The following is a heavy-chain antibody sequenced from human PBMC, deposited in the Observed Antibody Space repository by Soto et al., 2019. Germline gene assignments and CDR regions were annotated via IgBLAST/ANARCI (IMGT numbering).Heavy chain of an antibody. D-gene: IGHD5-12*01. Sequence: PGESLKISCKGSGYSFTSYWISWVRQMPGKGLEWVGRIDPSDSYTNYSPSFQGHVTISADKSISTAYLQWSSLKASDTAMYYCARLVTLSGYEVWYYYYGMDVWGQGTTVAVSS. V-gene: IGHV5-10-1*01. J-gene: IGHJ6*02. CDR1: GYSFTSYW. CDR3: ARLVTLSGYEVWYYYYGMDV. CDR2: IDPSDSYT.